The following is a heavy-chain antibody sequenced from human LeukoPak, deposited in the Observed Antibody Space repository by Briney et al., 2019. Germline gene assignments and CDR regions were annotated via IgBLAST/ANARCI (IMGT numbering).Heavy chain of an antibody. Sequence: GGSLRLSCAASGFTFSSYGMHWVRQAPGKGLEWVAVISYDGGNKYYADSVKGRFTISRDNSKNTLYLQMNSLRAEDTALYFCAKTMDCSSARCYEYFYGMDVWGQGTPVTVSS. V-gene: IGHV3-30*18. J-gene: IGHJ6*02. CDR1: GFTFSSYG. D-gene: IGHD2-2*01. CDR2: ISYDGGNK. CDR3: AKTMDCSSARCYEYFYGMDV.